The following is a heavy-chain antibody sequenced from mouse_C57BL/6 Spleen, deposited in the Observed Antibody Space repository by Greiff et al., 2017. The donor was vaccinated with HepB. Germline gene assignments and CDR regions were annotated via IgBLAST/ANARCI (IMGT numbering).Heavy chain of an antibody. CDR3: ARGEAYGFAGFAY. V-gene: IGHV1-53*01. CDR1: GYTFTSYW. D-gene: IGHD6-5*01. J-gene: IGHJ3*01. CDR2: INPSNGGT. Sequence: QVQLQQPGTELVKPGASVKLSCKASGYTFTSYWMHWVKQRPGQGLEWIGNINPSNGGTNYNEKFKSKATLTVDKSSSTAYMQLSSLTSGDSAVYYGARGEAYGFAGFAYWGQGTLVTVSA.